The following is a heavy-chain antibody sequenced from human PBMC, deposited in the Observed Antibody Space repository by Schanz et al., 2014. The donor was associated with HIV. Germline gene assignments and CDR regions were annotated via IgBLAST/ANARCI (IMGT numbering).Heavy chain of an antibody. V-gene: IGHV3-30*04. D-gene: IGHD3-22*01. CDR2: IWYDGTNK. Sequence: QVRLVESGGGVVQPGRSLRLSCIASGFILSDYAIHWVRHPPGRGLEGVADIWYDGTNKYYADSVKGRFTISRDNSKNTLFLQMNSLRAEDTAIYYCTGGLYYDSIPFDPWGQGTLVTVSP. CDR3: TGGLYYDSIPFDP. J-gene: IGHJ5*02. CDR1: GFILSDYA.